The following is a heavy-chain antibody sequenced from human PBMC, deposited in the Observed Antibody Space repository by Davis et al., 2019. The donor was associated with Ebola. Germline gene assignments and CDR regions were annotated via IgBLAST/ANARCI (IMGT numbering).Heavy chain of an antibody. CDR3: AKDKEVFGVPIYFDY. J-gene: IGHJ4*02. V-gene: IGHV3-23*01. Sequence: PGGSLRLSCAASGFTFSSYAMSWVRQAPGKGLEWVSAISGSGGSTYYADSVKGRFTISRDNSKNTLYLQMNSLRAEDTAVYYCAKDKEVFGVPIYFDYWGQGTLVTVSS. CDR2: ISGSGGST. CDR1: GFTFSSYA. D-gene: IGHD3-3*01.